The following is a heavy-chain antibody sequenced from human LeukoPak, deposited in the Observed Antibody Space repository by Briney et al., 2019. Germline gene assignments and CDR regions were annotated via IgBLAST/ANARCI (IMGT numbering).Heavy chain of an antibody. D-gene: IGHD7-27*01. Sequence: GASVKVSCKASGYTFTGYYMHWVRQAPGQELEWMGWINPNSGGTNYAQKFLGRVTMTRDTSISTAYMELNSLRSDDTAVYYCARGGALGTPDYYYYGLDVWGQGTTVTVSS. CDR2: INPNSGGT. V-gene: IGHV1-2*02. CDR3: ARGGALGTPDYYYYGLDV. CDR1: GYTFTGYY. J-gene: IGHJ6*02.